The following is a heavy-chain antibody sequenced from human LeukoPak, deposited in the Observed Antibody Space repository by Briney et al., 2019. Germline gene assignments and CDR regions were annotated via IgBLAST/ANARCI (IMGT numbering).Heavy chain of an antibody. Sequence: GGSLRLSCAASRFTFSSHAMSWVRQAPGKGLEWVSHISAGGGGTYYADSVRGRFTISRDNYKDTLFLQMNSLRAEDAALYYCATDRAGSGTFAFDVWGQGTLVTVSS. CDR3: ATDRAGSGTFAFDV. D-gene: IGHD3-10*01. CDR1: RFTFSSHA. CDR2: ISAGGGGT. V-gene: IGHV3-23*01. J-gene: IGHJ3*01.